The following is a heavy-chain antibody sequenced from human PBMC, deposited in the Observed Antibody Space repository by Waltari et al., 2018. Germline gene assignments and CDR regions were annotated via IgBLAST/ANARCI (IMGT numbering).Heavy chain of an antibody. CDR2: INPDSGAT. CDR1: GYTFTGFY. Sequence: QVQLVQSGAEVKKPGASVKVSCKTSGYTFTGFYIYWMRQAPGQGLEYMGRINPDSGATDYAQKFEGRLTMTRDTSINTAYMEMSSLTPDDTAVFYCARDHHSDCPGVVCFHFDYWGQGTLVTVSS. V-gene: IGHV1-2*06. J-gene: IGHJ4*02. D-gene: IGHD2-8*02. CDR3: ARDHHSDCPGVVCFHFDY.